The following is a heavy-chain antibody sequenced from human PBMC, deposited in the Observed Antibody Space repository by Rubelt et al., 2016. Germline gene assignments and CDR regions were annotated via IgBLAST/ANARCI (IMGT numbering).Heavy chain of an antibody. V-gene: IGHV4-39*01. Sequence: QLQLQESGPGLVKPSETLSLTCTVSGGSISSSNYYWGWIRQPPGKGLEWIGSILYSGSTYYTPSLKCRVTISVDTSKNQFSLKLSSVTAADTAVYYCARRNYDSSGYFYYWGQGALVTVSS. CDR1: GGSISSSNYY. CDR3: ARRNYDSSGYFYY. D-gene: IGHD3-22*01. CDR2: ILYSGST. J-gene: IGHJ4*02.